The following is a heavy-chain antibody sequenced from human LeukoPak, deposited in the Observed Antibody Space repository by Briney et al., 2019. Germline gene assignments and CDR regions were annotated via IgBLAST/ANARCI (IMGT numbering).Heavy chain of an antibody. CDR2: INPSVSST. CDR3: AKGYCTGASCFVLDS. Sequence: GASVKVSCKASGYDFTTNYIHWVRQAPGQGLELMGTINPSVSSTTYGQRFRGRVTMTRDTSTATVYMDLGSLTSEDTAIYYCAKGYCTGASCFVLDSWGQGTLVTVSS. J-gene: IGHJ4*02. CDR1: GYDFTTNY. V-gene: IGHV1-46*01. D-gene: IGHD2-15*01.